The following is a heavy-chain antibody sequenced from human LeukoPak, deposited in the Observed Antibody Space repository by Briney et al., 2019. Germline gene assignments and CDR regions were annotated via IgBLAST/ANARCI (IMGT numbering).Heavy chain of an antibody. Sequence: GESLKISCKGSGYSFTSYWIGWVRQMPGKGLEWMGIIYPGDSDTRYSPSFQGQVTISADKSISTAYLQWCSLKASDTAMYYCARRRYYYDSSGYYYSPDAFDIWGQGTMVTVSS. CDR3: ARRRYYYDSSGYYYSPDAFDI. V-gene: IGHV5-51*01. CDR1: GYSFTSYW. D-gene: IGHD3-22*01. J-gene: IGHJ3*02. CDR2: IYPGDSDT.